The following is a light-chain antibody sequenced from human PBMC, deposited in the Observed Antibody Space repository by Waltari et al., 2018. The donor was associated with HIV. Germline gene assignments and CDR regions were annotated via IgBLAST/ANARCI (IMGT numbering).Light chain of an antibody. J-gene: IGKJ4*01. CDR2: DAF. V-gene: IGKV1-33*01. CDR1: QAINNY. Sequence: DIQMTQSPSSLSASVGDTVTITCQASQAINNYLNWYQQKPGKAPKLLIYDAFNLQTGVPSRFSGSGYGTDFTFTISSLQPEDVATYYCQHYDSLPPLTFGGGTKVEIK. CDR3: QHYDSLPPLT.